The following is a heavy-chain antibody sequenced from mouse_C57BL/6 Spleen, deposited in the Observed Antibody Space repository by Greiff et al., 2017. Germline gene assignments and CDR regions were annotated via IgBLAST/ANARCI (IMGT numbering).Heavy chain of an antibody. D-gene: IGHD2-5*01. J-gene: IGHJ4*01. Sequence: EVQVVESGEGLVKPGGSLKLSCAASGFTFSSYAMSWVRQTPEKRLEWVAYISSGGDYIYYADTVKGRFTISRDNARNTLYLQMSSLKSEDTAMYYCTRVGSNDAMDYWGQGTSVTVSS. V-gene: IGHV5-9-1*02. CDR3: TRVGSNDAMDY. CDR1: GFTFSSYA. CDR2: ISSGGDYI.